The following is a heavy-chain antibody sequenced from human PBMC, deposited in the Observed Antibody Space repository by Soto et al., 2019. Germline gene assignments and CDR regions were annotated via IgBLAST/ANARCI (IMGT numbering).Heavy chain of an antibody. J-gene: IGHJ4*02. Sequence: SETLSLTCTVSGGSISSGGYYWSWIRQHPGKGLEWIGYIYYSGSTYYNPSLKSRVTISVDPSKNQFSLKLSAVTAADTAVYYCARVSVVHDYFVPCFDYWGQGTLVTVSS. CDR3: ARVSVVHDYFVPCFDY. V-gene: IGHV4-31*03. CDR1: GGSISSGGYY. CDR2: IYYSGST. D-gene: IGHD3-9*01.